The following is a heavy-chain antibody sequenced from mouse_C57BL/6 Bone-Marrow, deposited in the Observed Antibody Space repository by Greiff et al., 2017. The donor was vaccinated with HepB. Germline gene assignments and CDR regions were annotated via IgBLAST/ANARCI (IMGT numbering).Heavy chain of an antibody. V-gene: IGHV1-85*01. CDR1: GYTFTSYD. CDR3: ARKGYGSSYWFAY. CDR2: IYPRDGST. J-gene: IGHJ3*01. Sequence: QVQLKESGPELVKPGASVKLSCKASGYTFTSYDINWVKQRPGQGLEWIGWIYPRDGSTKYNEKFKGKATLTVDTSSSTAYMELHSLTSEDSAVYVCARKGYGSSYWFAYWGQGTLVTVSA. D-gene: IGHD1-1*01.